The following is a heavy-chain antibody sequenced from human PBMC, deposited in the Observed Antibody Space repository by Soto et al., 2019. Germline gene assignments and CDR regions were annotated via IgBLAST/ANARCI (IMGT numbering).Heavy chain of an antibody. D-gene: IGHD2-2*01. CDR1: GYSFTSYW. CDR3: ATESYGVVLAAPFDY. CDR2: IYPGDSDT. J-gene: IGHJ4*02. V-gene: IGHV5-51*01. Sequence: PGESLKISCTGSGYSFTSYWIGWVRQMPGKGLEWMGIIYPGDSDTRYIPSFLGQVTISADKSISTAYLQWSSLKASDTAMYYCATESYGVVLAAPFDYWGQGTLVTVPQ.